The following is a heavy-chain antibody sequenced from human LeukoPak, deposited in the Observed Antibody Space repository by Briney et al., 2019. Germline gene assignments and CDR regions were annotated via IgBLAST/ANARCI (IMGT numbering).Heavy chain of an antibody. J-gene: IGHJ6*03. CDR3: ARETYSSSLWYYYYMDV. CDR1: GFTFSSYS. V-gene: IGHV3-21*01. CDR2: ISSSSSYI. D-gene: IGHD6-13*01. Sequence: GSLRLSCAASGFTFSSYSMNWVRQAPGKGLEWVSSISSSSSYIYYADSVKGRFTISRDNAKNSLFLQMNSLRAEDTAVYYCARETYSSSLWYYYYMDVWGKGTTVTISS.